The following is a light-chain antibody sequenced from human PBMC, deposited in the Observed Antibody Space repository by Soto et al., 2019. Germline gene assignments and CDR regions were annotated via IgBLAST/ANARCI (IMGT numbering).Light chain of an antibody. Sequence: EIVMTQSPATLSVSPWERATLSCRASQSVTSNLAWYQQKAGQAPRLLILDASTRATGVAARFSGSGSGTEFTLTISSLQSEDSAVYYCQQYNIWPPITFGQGTRLEIK. J-gene: IGKJ5*01. CDR2: DAS. CDR3: QQYNIWPPIT. V-gene: IGKV3-15*01. CDR1: QSVTSN.